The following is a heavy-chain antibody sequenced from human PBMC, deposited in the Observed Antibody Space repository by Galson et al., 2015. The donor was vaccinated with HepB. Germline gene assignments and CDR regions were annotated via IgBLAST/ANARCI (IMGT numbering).Heavy chain of an antibody. CDR2: INAGNGNT. V-gene: IGHV1-3*01. J-gene: IGHJ4*02. D-gene: IGHD2-15*01. Sequence: SVKVSCKASGYTFTSYAVHWVRQAPGQRLEWMGWINAGNGNTKYSQKFQGRVTITRDTSASTAYMELSSLRSEDTAVYYCARGRLTKKVVVAAPPWDYWGQGTLVTVSS. CDR3: ARGRLTKKVVVAAPPWDY. CDR1: GYTFTSYA.